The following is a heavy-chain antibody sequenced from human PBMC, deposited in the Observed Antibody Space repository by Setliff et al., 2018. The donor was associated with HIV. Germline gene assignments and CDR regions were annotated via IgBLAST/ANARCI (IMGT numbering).Heavy chain of an antibody. CDR3: TRDRALSGVLDRAPFDS. CDR1: GFTFSSYR. D-gene: IGHD2-8*01. CDR2: ISSSSTYI. J-gene: IGHJ4*02. V-gene: IGHV3-21*01. Sequence: GGSLRLSCAASGFTFSSYRMNWVRQAPGKGLEWVSSISSSSTYIYYADSVKGRFTISRDNAKNSLYLQMNSLRAEDTAVYYCTRDRALSGVLDRAPFDSWGQGTLVTVSS.